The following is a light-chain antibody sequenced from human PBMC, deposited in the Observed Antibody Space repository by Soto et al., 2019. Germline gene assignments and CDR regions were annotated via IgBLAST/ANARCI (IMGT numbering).Light chain of an antibody. CDR2: GAS. CDR3: QQYNNWPLT. V-gene: IGKV3-15*01. CDR1: QSVTSD. J-gene: IGKJ4*01. Sequence: EIVLTQSPGTLSLSPGERATLSCRASQSVTSDYLAWYQQKPGQAPRLLIYGASTRATGIPASFSGSGSGTEFTLTISSLQSEDFAVYYCQQYNNWPLTFGGGTKVDIK.